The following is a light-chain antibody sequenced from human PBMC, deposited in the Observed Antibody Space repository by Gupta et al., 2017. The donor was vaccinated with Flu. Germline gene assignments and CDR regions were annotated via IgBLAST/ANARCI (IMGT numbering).Light chain of an antibody. CDR2: DDH. CDR1: NIGMKR. Sequence: SYVLTQPPSVSVTPGQTARISCGGQNIGMKRVHWDPQKPGQAPVLVVYDDHDRHAGIPERFTGANYENTATLTISRVEAGDEADYYCQVWESSSDHVVFGGGTKLTVL. J-gene: IGLJ2*01. V-gene: IGLV3-21*02. CDR3: QVWESSSDHVV.